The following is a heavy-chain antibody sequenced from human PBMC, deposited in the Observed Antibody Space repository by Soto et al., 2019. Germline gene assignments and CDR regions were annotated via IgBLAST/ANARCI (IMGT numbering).Heavy chain of an antibody. CDR2: IYYSGST. Sequence: PSETLSLTCTVSGGSISSSSYDWGWIRQPPGKGLEWIGSIYYSGSTYYNPSLKSRVTISVDTSKNQFSLKLSSVTAADTAVYYCVRHRVNAWGNSYGYEAPFAPWGQGTLVTVSS. CDR1: GGSISSSSYD. CDR3: VRHRVNAWGNSYGYEAPFAP. D-gene: IGHD5-18*01. J-gene: IGHJ5*01. V-gene: IGHV4-39*01.